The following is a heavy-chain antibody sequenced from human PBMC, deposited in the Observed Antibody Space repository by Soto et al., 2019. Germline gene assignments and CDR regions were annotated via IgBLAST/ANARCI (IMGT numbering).Heavy chain of an antibody. CDR1: GDSISSRSYY. CDR3: ARLGDIANWDV. V-gene: IGHV4-39*01. Sequence: QLQLQESGPGLVKPSETLSLTCIVSGDSISSRSYYWGWISQPPGKGLKWIGSISYTGSTYYNPSLKSRVNMSVDTSKNQFSLRLTSVTAACTAMYYCARLGDIANWDVWGQGTTVTVSS. CDR2: ISYTGST. D-gene: IGHD5-12*01. J-gene: IGHJ6*02.